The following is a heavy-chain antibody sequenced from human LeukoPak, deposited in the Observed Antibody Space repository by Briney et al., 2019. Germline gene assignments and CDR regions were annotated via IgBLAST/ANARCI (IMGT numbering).Heavy chain of an antibody. CDR1: GYTFTGYY. V-gene: IGHV1-2*06. J-gene: IGHJ5*02. CDR2: INPNSGGT. D-gene: IGHD3-22*01. CDR3: ARPYDSSGYQDENWFDP. Sequence: ASVKVSCTASGYTFTGYYMHWVRQAPGQGLEWMGRINPNSGGTNYAQKFQGRVTMTRDTSISTAYMELSRLRSDDTAVYYCARPYDSSGYQDENWFDPWGQGTLVTVSS.